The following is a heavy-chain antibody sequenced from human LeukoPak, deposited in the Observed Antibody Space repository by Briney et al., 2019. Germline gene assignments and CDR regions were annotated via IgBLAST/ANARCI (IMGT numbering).Heavy chain of an antibody. CDR3: ARVLRGYSYGCQDY. CDR2: IKQDGSEK. V-gene: IGHV3-7*01. CDR1: GFTFSSYW. D-gene: IGHD5-18*01. Sequence: GGSLRLSCAASGFTFSSYWMSWVRQAPGQGLEWVANIKQDGSEKYYVDSVKGRFTISRDNAKNSLYLQMNSLRAEDTAVYYCARVLRGYSYGCQDYWGQGTLVTVSP. J-gene: IGHJ4*02.